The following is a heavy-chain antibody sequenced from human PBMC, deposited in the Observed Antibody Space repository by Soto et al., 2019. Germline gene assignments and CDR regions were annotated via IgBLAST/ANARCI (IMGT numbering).Heavy chain of an antibody. CDR1: GYSFTSYW. CDR2: IYPGDSDT. CDR3: ARLRGIAAAGAPYFDY. Sequence: GESLKISCKGSGYSFTSYWIGWVRQMPGKGLEWMGIIYPGDSDTRCSPSFQGQVTISADKSISTAYLQWSSLKASDTAMYYCARLRGIAAAGAPYFDYWGQGTLVTVSS. D-gene: IGHD6-13*01. V-gene: IGHV5-51*01. J-gene: IGHJ4*02.